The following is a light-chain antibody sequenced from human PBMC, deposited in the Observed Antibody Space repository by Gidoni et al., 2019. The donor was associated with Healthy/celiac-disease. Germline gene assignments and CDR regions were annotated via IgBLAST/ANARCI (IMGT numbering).Light chain of an antibody. CDR2: DAS. J-gene: IGKJ2*01. CDR3: QQYDSYPWT. V-gene: IGKV1-5*01. CDR1: QSIRSW. Sequence: DIQMTQSPSTLSASVGDRVTITCRASQSIRSWLAWYQQKPGKAPKLLIYDASSLDSGVPSRFSGSGSGTEFTLTISSLQPDDFATYYCQQYDSYPWTFGQGTKVEIK.